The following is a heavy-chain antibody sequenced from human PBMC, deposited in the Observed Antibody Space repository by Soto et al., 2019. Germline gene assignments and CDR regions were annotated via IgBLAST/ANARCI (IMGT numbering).Heavy chain of an antibody. V-gene: IGHV1-69*13. CDR2: IIPIFGTA. CDR1: GGTFSSYA. CDR3: AGLPPNYYDSSGRYYYYGKDV. Sequence: GASVKVSCKASGGTFSSYAISWVRQAPGQGLEWMGGIIPIFGTANYAQKFQGRVTITADESTSTAYMELSSLRSEDTAVYYCAGLPPNYYDSSGRYYYYGKDVWGRGTTVTVSS. D-gene: IGHD3-22*01. J-gene: IGHJ6*01.